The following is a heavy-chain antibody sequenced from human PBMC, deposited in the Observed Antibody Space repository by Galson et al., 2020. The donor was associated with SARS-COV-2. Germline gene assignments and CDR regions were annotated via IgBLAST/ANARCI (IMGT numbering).Heavy chain of an antibody. CDR2: ISGSGGST. CDR3: AKNGATVVPAARGDFDY. V-gene: IGHV3-23*01. D-gene: IGHD2-2*01. Sequence: GGSLRLSCAASGFTFSSYAMSWVRQAPGKGLEWVSPISGSGGSTYYADSVKGRFTISRDNSKNTLYLQMNSLRAEDTAVYYCAKNGATVVPAARGDFDYWGQGTLVTVSS. J-gene: IGHJ4*02. CDR1: GFTFSSYA.